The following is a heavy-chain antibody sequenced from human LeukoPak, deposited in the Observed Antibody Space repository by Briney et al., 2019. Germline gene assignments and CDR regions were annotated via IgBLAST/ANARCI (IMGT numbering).Heavy chain of an antibody. J-gene: IGHJ4*02. Sequence: ASVKVSCKASGYTFTSYGISWVRQAPGQGLEWMGWISAYNGNTNYAQKLQGRVTMTTDTPTSTAYMELRSLRSDDTAVYYCARDPYPGGVNVWGSYHSYWGQGTLVTVSS. D-gene: IGHD3-16*02. CDR1: GYTFTSYG. CDR3: ARDPYPGGVNVWGSYHSY. V-gene: IGHV1-18*01. CDR2: ISAYNGNT.